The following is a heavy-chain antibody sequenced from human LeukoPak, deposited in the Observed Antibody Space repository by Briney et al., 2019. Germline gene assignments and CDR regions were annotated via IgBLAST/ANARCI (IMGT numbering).Heavy chain of an antibody. V-gene: IGHV1-69*13. D-gene: IGHD3-9*01. CDR1: GGTFSSYA. CDR3: ARSRARYFDWLLHFDY. Sequence: ASVKVSCKASGGTFSSYAISWVRQAPGQGLEWMGGIIPIFGTANYAQKFQGRVTITADESTSTAYMELSSLRSEDTALYYCARSRARYFDWLLHFDYWGQGTLVTVSS. J-gene: IGHJ4*02. CDR2: IIPIFGTA.